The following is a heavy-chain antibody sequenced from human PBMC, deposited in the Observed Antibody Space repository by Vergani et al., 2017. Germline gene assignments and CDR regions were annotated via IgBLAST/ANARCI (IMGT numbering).Heavy chain of an antibody. J-gene: IGHJ5*02. CDR1: GFTFSSYG. V-gene: IGHV3-33*01. Sequence: QVQLVESGGGVVQPGRSLRLSCAASGFTFSSYGMHWVRQAPGKGVEWVAVIWYDGSNKYYADSVKGRFTISRDNSKNTLYLQMNSLRAEDTAVYYCASHNYGDYGNWFDPWGQGTLVTVSS. D-gene: IGHD4-17*01. CDR3: ASHNYGDYGNWFDP. CDR2: IWYDGSNK.